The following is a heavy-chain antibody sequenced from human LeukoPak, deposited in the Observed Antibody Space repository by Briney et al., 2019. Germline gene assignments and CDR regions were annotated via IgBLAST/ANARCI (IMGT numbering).Heavy chain of an antibody. CDR2: IYYSGST. D-gene: IGHD5-24*01. J-gene: IGHJ4*02. V-gene: IGHV4-39*07. Sequence: SETLSLTCTVSGGSISSSYWGWIRQPPGKGLEWIGSIYYSGSTYYNPSLKSRVTISVDTSKNQFSLKLSSGTAADTAVYYCAREAATMPHYWGQGTLVTVSS. CDR3: AREAATMPHY. CDR1: GGSISSSY.